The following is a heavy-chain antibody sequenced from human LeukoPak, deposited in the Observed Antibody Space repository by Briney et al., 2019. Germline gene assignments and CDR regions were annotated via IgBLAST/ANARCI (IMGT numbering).Heavy chain of an antibody. V-gene: IGHV4-34*01. D-gene: IGHD2-21*02. J-gene: IGHJ4*02. Sequence: SETLSLTCAVYGGSFSFYYWSWIRQPPEKGPEWIGEINLIGSTNYNPSLKSRVTISIDTSKNQFSLKLSSVTAADTAVYYCARGGFYCGDDCYVDYWGQGTLVTVSS. CDR1: GGSFSFYY. CDR2: INLIGST. CDR3: ARGGFYCGDDCYVDY.